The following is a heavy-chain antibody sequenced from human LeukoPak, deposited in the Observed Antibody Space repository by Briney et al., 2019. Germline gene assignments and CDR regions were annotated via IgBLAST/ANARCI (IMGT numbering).Heavy chain of an antibody. V-gene: IGHV3-7*01. CDR2: TNERGSDK. CDR3: AIWSGELSQ. CDR1: GFAFSSSW. J-gene: IGHJ4*02. D-gene: IGHD3-10*01. Sequence: GGSLRLSCTTSGFAFSSSWTSWLRRAPGKGLEWVAHTNERGSDKYYVDSVKGRFTISRDNVKNSLYLQMNSLRAEDTAVYYCAIWSGELSQWGQGTLVTVSS.